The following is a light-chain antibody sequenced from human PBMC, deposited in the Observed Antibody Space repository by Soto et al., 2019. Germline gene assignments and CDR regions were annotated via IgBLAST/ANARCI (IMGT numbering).Light chain of an antibody. CDR2: TNI. CDR3: AAWDDSLNGLL. J-gene: IGLJ2*01. V-gene: IGLV1-44*01. CDR1: GSNIGSNV. Sequence: QAVRTQPPSASGTPGQRVTFSCSGSGSNIGSNVVNWYQQLPGTAPKLLIYTNIQRPSGVPDRFSGSKSGTSASLAISGLKSEDEADYYCAAWDDSLNGLLFGGGTQLTVL.